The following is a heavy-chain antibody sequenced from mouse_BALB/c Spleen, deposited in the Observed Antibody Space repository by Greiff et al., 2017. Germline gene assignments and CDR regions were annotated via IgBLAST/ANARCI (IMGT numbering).Heavy chain of an antibody. CDR3: ALIGFAY. Sequence: EVQLVESGPELVKPGASVKMSCKASGYTFTSYVMHWVKQKPGQGLEWIGYINPYNDGTKYNEKFKGKATLTSDKSSSTAYMELSSLTSEDSAVYYCALIGFAYWGQGTLVTVSA. J-gene: IGHJ3*01. CDR1: GYTFTSYV. CDR2: INPYNDGT. V-gene: IGHV1-14*01.